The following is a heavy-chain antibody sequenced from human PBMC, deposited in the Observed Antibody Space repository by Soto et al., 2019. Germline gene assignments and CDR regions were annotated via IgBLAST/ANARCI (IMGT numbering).Heavy chain of an antibody. J-gene: IGHJ4*02. V-gene: IGHV3-30*18. D-gene: IGHD6-19*01. CDR2: VSHDGRNT. Sequence: VQLVESGGGVVQPGRSLRLSCAASGFTFSDYAMHWVRQAPGKGLEWVAVVSHDGRNTHYADSVKGRFTISRDSSKNTVYLELTSLRAEDRAVYYCAKGGGQWRVTSDFNYWGQGALVTVSS. CDR3: AKGGGQWRVTSDFNY. CDR1: GFTFSDYA.